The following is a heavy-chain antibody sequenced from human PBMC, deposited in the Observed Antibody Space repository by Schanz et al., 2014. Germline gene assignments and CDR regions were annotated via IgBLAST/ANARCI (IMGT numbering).Heavy chain of an antibody. V-gene: IGHV3-48*01. CDR2: ISGSSSTK. D-gene: IGHD2-2*01. J-gene: IGHJ6*04. CDR1: GITFSGYS. CDR3: ARDLSSLIHGDV. Sequence: EVQLVESGGGLAQPGGSLRLSCAASGITFSGYSMNWVRQAPGKGLEWVSYISGSSSTKYYADSVKGRFTISRDNGKKSLYLQMNSLRAEDTAVYFCARDLSSLIHGDVWGKGTTVTVSS.